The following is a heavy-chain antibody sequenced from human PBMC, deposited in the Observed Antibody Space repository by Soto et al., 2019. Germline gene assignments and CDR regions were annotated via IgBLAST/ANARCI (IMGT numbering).Heavy chain of an antibody. D-gene: IGHD3-9*01. CDR3: ARLLLLYFDWLRPLGWFDP. CDR2: IYPGDSDT. V-gene: IGHV5-51*01. J-gene: IGHJ5*02. CDR1: GYSFTSYW. Sequence: RGESPKISCKGSGYSFTSYWIGWVRQMPGKGLEWMGIIYPGDSDTRYSPSFQGQVTISADKSISTAYLQWSSLKASDTAMYYCARLLLLYFDWLRPLGWFDPWGQGTLVTVSS.